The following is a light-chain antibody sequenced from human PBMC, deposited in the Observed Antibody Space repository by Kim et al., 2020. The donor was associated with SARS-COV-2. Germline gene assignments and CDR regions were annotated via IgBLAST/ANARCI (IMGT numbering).Light chain of an antibody. J-gene: IGKJ2*01. CDR2: QSA. Sequence: CPGEGAPLSCSSSQHVYKGYLAWYKQILGQAPRLLIYQSADSATGIPDRFSGSGSGTDFSLTIIRLEPEDFAVYYCQQYGSSPPYTFGRGTKLVI. CDR1: QHVYKGY. CDR3: QQYGSSPPYT. V-gene: IGKV3-20*01.